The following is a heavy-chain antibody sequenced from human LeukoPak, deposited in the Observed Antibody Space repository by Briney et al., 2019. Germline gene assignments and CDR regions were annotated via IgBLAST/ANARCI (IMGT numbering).Heavy chain of an antibody. V-gene: IGHV5-51*01. D-gene: IGHD6-13*01. CDR2: INPRDSDT. J-gene: IGHJ6*02. CDR3: ARHVGIAAAGTLYYGMDV. CDR1: GYSFTSYW. Sequence: GESLKISCKVSGYSFTSYWIGWVRQMPGKGLEWMGIINPRDSDTKYSPSFQGQVTISVDKSISTAYLQWSSLKASDTAMYYCARHVGIAAAGTLYYGMDVWGQGTTVTVSS.